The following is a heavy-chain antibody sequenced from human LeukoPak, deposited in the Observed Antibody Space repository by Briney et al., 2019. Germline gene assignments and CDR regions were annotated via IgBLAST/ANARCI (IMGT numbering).Heavy chain of an antibody. D-gene: IGHD3-22*01. CDR2: ISSSSSYI. CDR3: ARGGYYDSSGIDY. V-gene: IGHV3-21*01. J-gene: IGHJ4*02. Sequence: GWSLRLSCAASGLTFGSYGMSWVRQGSGQGLEWVLSISSSSSYIYYADSVKGRFTISRDNAKNSLYLQMNSLRAEDAAVYYCARGGYYDSSGIDYWGQGTLVTVSS. CDR1: GLTFGSYG.